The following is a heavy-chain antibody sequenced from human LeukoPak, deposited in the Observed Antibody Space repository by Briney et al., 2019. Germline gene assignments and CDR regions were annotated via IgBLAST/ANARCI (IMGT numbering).Heavy chain of an antibody. D-gene: IGHD1-14*01. CDR2: ISADGSGT. CDR3: AKDGYNTSPH. V-gene: IGHV3-43*02. J-gene: IGHJ4*02. Sequence: PGGSLRLSCAASGFGFDEYAMHWVRPAPGKGLEWVSVISADGSGTYYADSVKGRFTISRDNRKHSVYLQMDSLRTEDTALYYCAKDGYNTSPHWGQGTLVTVSS. CDR1: GFGFDEYA.